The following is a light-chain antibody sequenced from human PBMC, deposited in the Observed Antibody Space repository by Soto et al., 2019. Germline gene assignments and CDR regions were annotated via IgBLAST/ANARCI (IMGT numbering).Light chain of an antibody. CDR1: ESVSSN. Sequence: EIVMTQSPATLSMSPGERATISCRASESVSSNLAWYQQKPGQAPRLLLYGASTRGAGIPARFSGSGSGTEFTLTITSLQPEDFAVYYCQQHKSSPEFGQGTKVEIK. CDR2: GAS. J-gene: IGKJ1*01. V-gene: IGKV3-15*01. CDR3: QQHKSSPE.